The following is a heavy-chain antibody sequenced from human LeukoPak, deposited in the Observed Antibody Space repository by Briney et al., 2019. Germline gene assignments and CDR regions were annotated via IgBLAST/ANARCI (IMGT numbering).Heavy chain of an antibody. Sequence: SETLSLTCTVSGGSISSGDYYWSWIRQPPGKGLEWIGYIYYSGSTYYNPSLKSRVTISVDTSKSQFSLKLSSVTAADTAVYYCASATLWFGESELNAFDIWGQGTMVTVSS. CDR1: GGSISSGDYY. J-gene: IGHJ3*02. CDR3: ASATLWFGESELNAFDI. V-gene: IGHV4-30-4*08. CDR2: IYYSGST. D-gene: IGHD3-10*01.